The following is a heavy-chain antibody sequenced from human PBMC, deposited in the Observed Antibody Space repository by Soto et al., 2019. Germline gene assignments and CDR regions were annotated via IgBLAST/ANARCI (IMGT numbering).Heavy chain of an antibody. J-gene: IGHJ5*02. CDR3: ATGSLRYFDWLNWLDP. CDR1: GGPISTGGYS. Sequence: SETLSLTCTVSGGPISTGGYSWSWIRQPPGKGLEWIGYIYHSGSTYYNPSLKSRVTISVDTSKNQFSLKLSSVTAADTAVYYCATGSLRYFDWLNWLDPWGQGTLVTVSS. V-gene: IGHV4-30-2*02. D-gene: IGHD3-9*01. CDR2: IYHSGST.